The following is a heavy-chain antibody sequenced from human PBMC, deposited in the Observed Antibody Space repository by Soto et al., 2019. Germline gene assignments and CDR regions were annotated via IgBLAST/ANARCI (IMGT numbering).Heavy chain of an antibody. J-gene: IGHJ6*02. D-gene: IGHD3-10*01. CDR1: GGTFSSYA. Sequence: QVQLVQSGAEVKKPGSSVKVSCKASGGTFSSYAISWVRQAPGQGLEWMGGIIPICGTANYAQKFQGRVTITADESKSTAYMELSSLRSEDTAVYYCARDGGTMVRGVILHYYYGMDVWGQGTTVTVSS. CDR3: ARDGGTMVRGVILHYYYGMDV. V-gene: IGHV1-69*01. CDR2: IIPICGTA.